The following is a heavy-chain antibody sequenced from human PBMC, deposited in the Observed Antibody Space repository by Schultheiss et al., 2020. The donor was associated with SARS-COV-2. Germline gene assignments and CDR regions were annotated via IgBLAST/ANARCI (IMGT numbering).Heavy chain of an antibody. CDR2: IYHSGST. D-gene: IGHD2-15*01. CDR3: ARAEWGCSGDNCYSGNYFDS. V-gene: IGHV4-59*12. Sequence: SETLSLTCTISGGSISSYYWSWIRQPPGKGLEWIGEIYHSGSTNYNPSLKSRVTISVDTSKNQFSLKLSSVTAADTAVYYCARAEWGCSGDNCYSGNYFDSWGQGTLVTVSS. J-gene: IGHJ4*02. CDR1: GGSISSYY.